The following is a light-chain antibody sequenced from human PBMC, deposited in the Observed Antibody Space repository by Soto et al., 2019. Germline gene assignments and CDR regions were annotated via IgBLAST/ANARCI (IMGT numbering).Light chain of an antibody. CDR1: QSVSSN. Sequence: QSVSPGERATFSCRASQSVSSNLAWYQQKPGQAPRLLIYDASSRATGIPDRFSGGGSGTDFTLTISRLEPEDFAVYYCQQFSSYPLTFGGGTKVDIK. V-gene: IGKV3-20*01. CDR2: DAS. J-gene: IGKJ4*01. CDR3: QQFSSYPLT.